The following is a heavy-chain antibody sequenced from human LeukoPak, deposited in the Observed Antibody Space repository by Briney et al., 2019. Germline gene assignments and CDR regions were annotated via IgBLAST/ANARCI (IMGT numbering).Heavy chain of an antibody. D-gene: IGHD3-22*01. CDR1: GFAFSSYA. CDR3: ASRVEGYYDHSPFDY. V-gene: IGHV3-23*01. Sequence: GGSLRLSCAASGFAFSSYAVNWVRQAPGKGLEWVSSISGSGDSTNYADSVKGRFSISRDNSRDTLYLQMNSLRADDTAVYYCASRVEGYYDHSPFDYWGQGSLVTVSS. CDR2: ISGSGDST. J-gene: IGHJ4*02.